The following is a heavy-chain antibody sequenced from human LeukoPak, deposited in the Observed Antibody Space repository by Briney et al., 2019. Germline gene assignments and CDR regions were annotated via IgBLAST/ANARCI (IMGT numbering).Heavy chain of an antibody. CDR1: GGSISSYY. V-gene: IGHV4-59*08. CDR3: ARLVPGYGYDWYFDL. CDR2: IYYSGST. Sequence: SETLSLTCTVSGGSISSYYWGWIRQPPGKGLEWIGYIYYSGSTNYNASLKSRVTISVDTSKNQFSLKLSSVTAADTAVYYCARLVPGYGYDWYFDLWGRGTLVTVSS. D-gene: IGHD5-18*01. J-gene: IGHJ2*01.